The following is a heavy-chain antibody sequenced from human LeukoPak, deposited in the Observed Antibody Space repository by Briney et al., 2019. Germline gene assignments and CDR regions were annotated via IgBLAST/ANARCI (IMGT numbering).Heavy chain of an antibody. D-gene: IGHD1-26*01. CDR1: GFPFSSYA. CDR2: ISGSGGST. J-gene: IGHJ4*02. CDR3: AIVRWELLDYFDY. V-gene: IGHV3-23*01. Sequence: GGSLRLSCAASGFPFSSYAMSWVRQAPGKGLEWVSAISGSGGSTYYADSVKGRFPISRDNSKNTLYLQMNRLRAEDTAVYYCAIVRWELLDYFDYWGQGTLVTVSS.